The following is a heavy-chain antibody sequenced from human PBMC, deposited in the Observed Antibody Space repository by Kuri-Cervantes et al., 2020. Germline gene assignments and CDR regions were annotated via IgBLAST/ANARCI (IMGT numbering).Heavy chain of an antibody. CDR2: INSDGSST. CDR1: GFTFSNYW. Sequence: LSLTCAASGFTFSNYWMHWVRQAPGKGLVWVSRINSDGSSTSYADSVEGRFTISRDNAKNTLYLQMNSLRADDTAVYYCARVLWRGGNDHWGQGTMVTVSS. V-gene: IGHV3-74*01. D-gene: IGHD2-15*01. CDR3: ARVLWRGGNDH. J-gene: IGHJ3*01.